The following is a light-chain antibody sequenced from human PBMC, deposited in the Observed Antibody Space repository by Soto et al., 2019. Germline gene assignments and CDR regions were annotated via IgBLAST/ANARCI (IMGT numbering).Light chain of an antibody. V-gene: IGKV1-39*01. CDR1: QSISNY. CDR3: QQSYHTPRT. Sequence: DIQMTQSPSSLSASVGDRVSITCRASQSISNYLNWYQQKPGKAPKVLIYAASSLQSGVPSRFSGRGSGTPFSITIPSLQPEAFATYYCQQSYHTPRTFGQGTKV. J-gene: IGKJ1*01. CDR2: AAS.